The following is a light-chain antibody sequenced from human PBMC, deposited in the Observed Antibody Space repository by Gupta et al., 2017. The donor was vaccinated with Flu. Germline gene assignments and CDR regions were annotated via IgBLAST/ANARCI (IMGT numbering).Light chain of an antibody. CDR2: GAS. J-gene: IGKJ4*01. CDR3: QQYNRWPPLLT. Sequence: TLSVAPGESATLSCRASQSVITNLAWYQQRPGQGPRLLIYGASTRATDSPDRFSGSGAGTEFTLTISSRQSEDFAVYYCQQYNRWPPLLTFGGGTKVEIK. V-gene: IGKV3-15*01. CDR1: QSVITN.